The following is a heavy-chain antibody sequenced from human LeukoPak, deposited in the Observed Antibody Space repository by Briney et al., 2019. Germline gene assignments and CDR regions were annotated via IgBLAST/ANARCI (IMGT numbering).Heavy chain of an antibody. V-gene: IGHV3-74*01. CDR3: ARGYSDKYDL. CDR2: TATDGGST. D-gene: IGHD3-22*01. J-gene: IGHJ5*02. Sequence: GGSLRLSCAASCFIFSDHWMHWVRQAPGKGLVWVSRTATDGGSTDYAISVKGRFTVSRDNAKNTVYLQMNGLRVEDTAIYYCARGYSDKYDLWGQGTLVTVSS. CDR1: CFIFSDHW.